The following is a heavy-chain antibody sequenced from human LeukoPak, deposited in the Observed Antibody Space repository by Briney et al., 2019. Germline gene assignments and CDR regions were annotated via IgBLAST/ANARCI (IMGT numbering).Heavy chain of an antibody. V-gene: IGHV3-11*01. D-gene: IGHD3-3*01. CDR3: ARSYKRDVLRFLEWLPYDYYYMDV. CDR1: GFTFSDYY. Sequence: PGGSLRLSCAASGFTFSDYYMSWIRQAPGKGLEWVSYISSSGSTIYYADSVKGRFTISRDNAKNSLYLQMNSLRAEDTAVYYCARSYKRDVLRFLEWLPYDYYYMDVWGKGTTVTVSS. CDR2: ISSSGSTI. J-gene: IGHJ6*03.